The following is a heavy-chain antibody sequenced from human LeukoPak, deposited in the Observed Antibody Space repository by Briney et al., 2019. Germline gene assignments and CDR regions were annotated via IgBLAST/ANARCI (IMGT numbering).Heavy chain of an antibody. CDR3: ASVAFGTVTPGGGDFDY. J-gene: IGHJ4*02. CDR1: GYTFTSYG. V-gene: IGHV1-18*01. Sequence: GAAVTVSCKASGYTFTSYGISWVRQAPGQGLEWMGWISAYNGNTNYAQKLQVRVTMTTDTSTTTAYMELRSLGSDDTAVYYCASVAFGTVTPGGGDFDYWGQGTLVTVSS. CDR2: ISAYNGNT. D-gene: IGHD4-17*01.